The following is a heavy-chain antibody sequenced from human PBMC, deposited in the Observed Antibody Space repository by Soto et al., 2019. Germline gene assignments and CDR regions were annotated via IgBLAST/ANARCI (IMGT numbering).Heavy chain of an antibody. D-gene: IGHD1-26*01. CDR3: ATEMGATQGPFDN. CDR1: GFTFRNYD. Sequence: EVQLLESGGGLAQPGGSLRLSCAVSGFTFRNYDLTWVRQAPGKGLEWVSTISGSGVRTDYADAVKGRLTITRDTSKNTLYLEMTSLRVEDTAVYYCATEMGATQGPFDNWGQGTLVTVSS. V-gene: IGHV3-23*01. CDR2: ISGSGVRT. J-gene: IGHJ4*02.